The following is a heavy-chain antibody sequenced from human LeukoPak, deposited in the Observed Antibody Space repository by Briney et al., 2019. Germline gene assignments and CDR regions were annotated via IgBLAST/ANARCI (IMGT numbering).Heavy chain of an antibody. Sequence: PSETLSLTCTVSGYSISSGYYWSWIRQPPGKGLEWIGYIYYSGSTNYNPSLKSRVTISVDTSKNQFSLKLSSVTAADTAVYYCARAYYYGSGSWYFDLWGRGTLVTVSS. J-gene: IGHJ2*01. CDR1: GYSISSGYY. CDR3: ARAYYYGSGSWYFDL. D-gene: IGHD3-10*01. V-gene: IGHV4-38-2*02. CDR2: IYYSGST.